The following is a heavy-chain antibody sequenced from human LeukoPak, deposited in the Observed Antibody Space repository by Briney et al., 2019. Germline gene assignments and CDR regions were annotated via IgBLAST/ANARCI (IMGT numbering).Heavy chain of an antibody. D-gene: IGHD2-15*01. CDR2: ISAYNGNT. J-gene: IGHJ4*02. V-gene: IGHV1-18*01. CDR3: AREGLALGYCSGGSCYP. CDR1: GYTFTSYG. Sequence: ASVKVSCKASGYTFTSYGISWVRQATGQGLEWMGWISAYNGNTNYAQKLQGRVTMTTDTSTSTAYMELRSLRSDDTAVYYCAREGLALGYCSGGSCYPWGQGTLVTVSS.